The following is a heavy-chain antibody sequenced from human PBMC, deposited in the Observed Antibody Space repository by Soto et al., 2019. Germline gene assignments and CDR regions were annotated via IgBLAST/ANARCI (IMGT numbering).Heavy chain of an antibody. CDR1: GYTFTSYD. CDR2: MNPNSGNT. V-gene: IGHV1-8*01. D-gene: IGHD3-10*01. J-gene: IGHJ4*02. CDR3: ASFYGSGRDFDY. Sequence: ASVKFSCKASGYTFTSYDINWVRQATGQGLEWMGWMNPNSGNTGYAQKFQGRVTMTRNTSISTAYMELSSLRSEDTAVYYCASFYGSGRDFDYWGQGTLVTVSS.